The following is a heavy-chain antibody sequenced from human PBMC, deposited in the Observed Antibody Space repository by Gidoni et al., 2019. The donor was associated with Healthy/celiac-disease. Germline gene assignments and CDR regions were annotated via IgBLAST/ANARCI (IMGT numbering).Heavy chain of an antibody. J-gene: IGHJ4*02. CDR2: IYYSGST. D-gene: IGHD4-17*01. CDR3: ARHAGLRADFDY. V-gene: IGHV4-59*08. Sequence: QVQLQEAGPGLVKPSETLSLTCTVSGGAISSYYWSWIRQPPGKGLEWIGYIYYSGSTNYNPSLKCRVTISVDTSKNQFSLKLSSVTAADTAVYYCARHAGLRADFDYWGQGTLVTVSS. CDR1: GGAISSYY.